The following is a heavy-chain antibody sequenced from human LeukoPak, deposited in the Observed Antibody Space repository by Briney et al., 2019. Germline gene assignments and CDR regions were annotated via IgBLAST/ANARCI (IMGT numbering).Heavy chain of an antibody. J-gene: IGHJ4*02. V-gene: IGHV4-39*01. CDR1: GGSIXSSXXY. Sequence: GGSIXSSXXYWGWIRQPPGKGLEWIVSIYYSGSTYYNPSLKSRVTISVKKTKNQFSLKLSSVTAADTAVYYCATSGYDTSPEYWGQGTLVTVSS. CDR3: ATSGYDTSPEY. D-gene: IGHD5-12*01. CDR2: IYYSGST.